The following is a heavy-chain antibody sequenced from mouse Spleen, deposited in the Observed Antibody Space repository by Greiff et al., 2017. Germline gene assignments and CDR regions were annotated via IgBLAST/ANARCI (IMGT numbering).Heavy chain of an antibody. CDR2: IYPGDGST. CDR3: ARGHYYGNPYWYFDV. D-gene: IGHD2-1*01. J-gene: IGHJ1*01. V-gene: IGHV1S56*01. Sequence: QVQLQQSGPELVKPGASVKMSCKASGYTFTSYYIHWVKQRPGQGLEWIGWIYPGDGSTKYNEKFKGKTTLTADKSSSTAYMLLSSLTSEDSAIYFCARGHYYGNPYWYFDVWGAGTTVTVSS. CDR1: GYTFTSYY.